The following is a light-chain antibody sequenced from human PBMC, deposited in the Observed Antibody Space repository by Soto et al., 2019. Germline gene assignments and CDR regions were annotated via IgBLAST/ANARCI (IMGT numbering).Light chain of an antibody. CDR2: TAS. CDR1: QSVSSNY. CDR3: QQYGSSPKT. J-gene: IGKJ1*01. Sequence: EIVLTQSPGTLSLSPGERATLSCRASQSVSSNYLAWFQQKPGQAPRLLIYTASSRATGIPDRFSGSGSGTDLTLTISRLEPEDFAVYYCQQYGSSPKTFGQGTKVEI. V-gene: IGKV3-20*01.